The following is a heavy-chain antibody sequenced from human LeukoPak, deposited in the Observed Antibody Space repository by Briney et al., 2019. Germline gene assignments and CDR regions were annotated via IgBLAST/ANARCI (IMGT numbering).Heavy chain of an antibody. J-gene: IGHJ4*02. CDR3: ARDPPIAAAGTYFDY. CDR1: GFTFSHYG. CDR2: IRYDGSNK. Sequence: GGSLRLSCAASGFTFSHYGMHWVRQAPGKGLEWVAFIRYDGSNKSYGDSVKGRFTISRDNSKNTLYLQMNSLRAEDTAVYYCARDPPIAAAGTYFDYWGQGTLVTVSS. V-gene: IGHV3-30*02. D-gene: IGHD6-13*01.